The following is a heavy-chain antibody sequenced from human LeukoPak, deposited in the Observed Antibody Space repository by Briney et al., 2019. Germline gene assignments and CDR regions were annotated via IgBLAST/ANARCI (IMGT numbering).Heavy chain of an antibody. J-gene: IGHJ3*02. CDR3: ARAAWRGTNSRDAFDI. D-gene: IGHD4/OR15-4a*01. Sequence: PSETLPLTRTVSGGSISSSSYYWGWIRQPPGKGLEWIGSIYYSGSTYYNPSLRSRITISVDTSKSQFSLNLSSVTAADTAVYYCARAAWRGTNSRDAFDIWGQGTMVAVSS. CDR1: GGSISSSSYY. V-gene: IGHV4-39*07. CDR2: IYYSGST.